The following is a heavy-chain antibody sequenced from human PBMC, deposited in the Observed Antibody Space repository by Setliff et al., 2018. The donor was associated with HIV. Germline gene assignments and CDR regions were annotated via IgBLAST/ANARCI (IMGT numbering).Heavy chain of an antibody. J-gene: IGHJ5*02. CDR1: GGSFSDYY. D-gene: IGHD3-16*01. CDR3: ARGISTNAYWHGAPYNWFDP. Sequence: PSETLSLTCAVYGGSFSDYYWSWIRQPPGKGLEWIGEINHSGSTEYNSSLRSRVTISGDMSKKQFSLKLSSVTAADTAIYYCARGISTNAYWHGAPYNWFDPWGQGILVTVSS. CDR2: INHSGST. V-gene: IGHV4-34*01.